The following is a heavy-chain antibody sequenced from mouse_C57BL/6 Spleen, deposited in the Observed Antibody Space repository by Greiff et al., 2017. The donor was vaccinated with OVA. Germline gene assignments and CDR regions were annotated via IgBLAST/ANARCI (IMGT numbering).Heavy chain of an antibody. Sequence: VQLQQSGAEPVRPGASVKLSCTASGFNIKDDYMHWVKQRPEQGLEWIGWIDPENGDTEYASKFQGKATITADTSSNTAYLQLSSLTSEDTAVYYCTTSGYGKGYFDVWGTGTTVTVSS. CDR2: IDPENGDT. J-gene: IGHJ1*03. V-gene: IGHV14-4*01. CDR3: TTSGYGKGYFDV. CDR1: GFNIKDDY. D-gene: IGHD3-1*01.